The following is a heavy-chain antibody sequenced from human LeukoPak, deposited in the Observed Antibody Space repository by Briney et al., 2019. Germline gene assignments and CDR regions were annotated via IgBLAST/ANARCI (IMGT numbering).Heavy chain of an antibody. CDR2: IGTAGDT. CDR1: GFTFSSYD. J-gene: IGHJ4*02. V-gene: IGHV3-13*01. CDR3: ARGYSSSQAEDYYFDY. Sequence: PGGSLRLSCAASGFTFSSYDMHWVRQATGKGLEWVSAIGTAGDTYYPGSVKGRFTISRENAKNSLYLQMNSLGAGDTAVYYCARGYSSSQAEDYYFDYWGQGTLVTVSS. D-gene: IGHD6-13*01.